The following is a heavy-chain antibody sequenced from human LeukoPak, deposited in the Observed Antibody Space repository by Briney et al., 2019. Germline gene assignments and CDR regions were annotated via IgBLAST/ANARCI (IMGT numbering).Heavy chain of an antibody. D-gene: IGHD3-22*01. J-gene: IGHJ5*02. Sequence: SETLSLTCTVSGYSISSGYYWGWIRQPPGKGLEWIGSIYHSGSTYYNPSLKSRVTISVDTSKNQFSLKLSSVTAADTAVYYCARDFDSSGYYDGGWFDPWGQGTLVTVSS. CDR2: IYHSGST. CDR3: ARDFDSSGYYDGGWFDP. V-gene: IGHV4-38-2*02. CDR1: GYSISSGYY.